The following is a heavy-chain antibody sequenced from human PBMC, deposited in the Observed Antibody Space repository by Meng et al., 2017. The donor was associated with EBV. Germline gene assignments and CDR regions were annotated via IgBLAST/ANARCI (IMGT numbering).Heavy chain of an antibody. J-gene: IGHJ4*02. CDR1: GFTFSSYG. D-gene: IGHD3-22*01. V-gene: IGHV3-30*18. CDR3: AKGDVYYYDSSGYPNY. CDR2: ISYDGSNK. Sequence: QGQLVEFGGGVVQPGRSLRLSCAASGFTFSSYGMHWVRQAPGKGLEWVAVISYDGSNKYYADSVKGRFTISRDNSKNTLYLQMNSLRAEDTAVYYCAKGDVYYYDSSGYPNYWGQGTLVTVSS.